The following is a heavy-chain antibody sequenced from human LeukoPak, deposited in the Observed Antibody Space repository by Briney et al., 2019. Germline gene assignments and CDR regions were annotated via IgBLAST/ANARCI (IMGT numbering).Heavy chain of an antibody. CDR3: ARDLGWFGENSYFDY. CDR2: IYTSGST. J-gene: IGHJ4*02. V-gene: IGHV4-4*07. CDR1: GGSISSYY. Sequence: PSETLSLTCTVSGGSISSYYWSWIRQPAGKGLEWIGRIYTSGSTNYNPSLKSRVTMSVDTSKNQFSLKLSSVTAADTAVYYCARDLGWFGENSYFDYWGQGTLVTVSS. D-gene: IGHD3-10*01.